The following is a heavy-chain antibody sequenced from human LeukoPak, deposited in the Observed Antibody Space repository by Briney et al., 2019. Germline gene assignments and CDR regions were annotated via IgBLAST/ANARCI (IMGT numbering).Heavy chain of an antibody. CDR3: ARVLRYCSGGNCYSGGLGYMDV. CDR1: GFTFSSYG. CDR2: LRSDGSHK. D-gene: IGHD2-15*01. Sequence: QPGGSLRLSCAASGFTFSSYGMHWVRQAPGKGLEWVAFLRSDGSHKRYADSVKGRFTISRDNAKNSLFLQMNSLRAEDTAVYYCARVLRYCSGGNCYSGGLGYMDVWGKGTTVTISS. V-gene: IGHV3-30*02. J-gene: IGHJ6*03.